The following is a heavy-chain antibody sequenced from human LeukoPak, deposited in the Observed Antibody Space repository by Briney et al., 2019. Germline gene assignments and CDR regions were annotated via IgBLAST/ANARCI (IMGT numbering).Heavy chain of an antibody. V-gene: IGHV3-21*01. CDR1: GFTFSSNT. CDR3: SKDRPRSSFDY. D-gene: IGHD6-6*01. CDR2: ISSDGIHT. Sequence: GGSLRLSCAASGFTFSSNTMNWVRQAPGKGLEWVSSISSDGIHTFYADPVKGRFTISRDKAKNSLCLQMNSLRDEDTAVYYCSKDRPRSSFDYWGQGILVTVSS. J-gene: IGHJ4*02.